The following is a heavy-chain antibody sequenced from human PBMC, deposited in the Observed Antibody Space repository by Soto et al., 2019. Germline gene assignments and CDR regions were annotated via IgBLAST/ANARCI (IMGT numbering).Heavy chain of an antibody. CDR3: VYWAEPTRGGYYFDY. V-gene: IGHV2-5*02. Sequence: QITWKESGPTLVKPTQTLTLTCSFSRFSLSTTGVGVGWLRQPPGKALEWLALVYWDDDKRYSPSLKTSLTITKDTSKNQVVLAMTNMDPVDTATYYCVYWAEPTRGGYYFDYWGQGTLVTVSS. D-gene: IGHD2-15*01. CDR1: RFSLSTTGVG. J-gene: IGHJ4*02. CDR2: VYWDDDK.